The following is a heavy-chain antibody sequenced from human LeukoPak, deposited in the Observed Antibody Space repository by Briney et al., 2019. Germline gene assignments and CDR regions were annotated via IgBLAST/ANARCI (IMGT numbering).Heavy chain of an antibody. CDR1: GFTFSSEA. CDR3: TRVRSGSSNWALRVFDY. D-gene: IGHD6-13*01. Sequence: GGSLRLSCAVSGFTFSSEAMGWVRQLPGGGLGWVSTISPAGGTTYYAESMKGRFTISRDNSKSTLYLQMNSLRVEDTAVYYCTRVRSGSSNWALRVFDYWGQGALVTVSS. V-gene: IGHV3-23*01. CDR2: ISPAGGTT. J-gene: IGHJ4*02.